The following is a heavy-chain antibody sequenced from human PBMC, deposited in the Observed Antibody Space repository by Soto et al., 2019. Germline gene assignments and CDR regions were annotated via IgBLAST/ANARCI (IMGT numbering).Heavy chain of an antibody. CDR1: GLSFENFA. J-gene: IGHJ6*02. D-gene: IGHD3-10*01. Sequence: GSLRLSCVCSGLSFENFAMRWVRQAPGKGLEWVSSISARSSKTYYAGSVQGRFTISRDNSKNTLSLQMNSLTAEDTAVYYCAKVFYDSGTTFFGVDVWGQGTTVTVSS. V-gene: IGHV3-23*01. CDR3: AKVFYDSGTTFFGVDV. CDR2: ISARSSKT.